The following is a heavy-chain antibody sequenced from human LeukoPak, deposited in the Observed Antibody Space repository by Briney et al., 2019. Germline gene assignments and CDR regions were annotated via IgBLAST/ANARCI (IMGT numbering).Heavy chain of an antibody. V-gene: IGHV3-74*01. CDR2: INSDGSST. CDR1: GFTFSNYW. D-gene: IGHD2-15*01. Sequence: PGGSLRLSCAASGFTFSNYWMHWVRQAPGKGLVWVSRINSDGSSTSYADSVKGRFTISRGNAKNTLYLQLNSLRAEDTAVYYCARGGFCSGGSCPVDYYYYMDVWGKGTTVTVSS. J-gene: IGHJ6*03. CDR3: ARGGFCSGGSCPVDYYYYMDV.